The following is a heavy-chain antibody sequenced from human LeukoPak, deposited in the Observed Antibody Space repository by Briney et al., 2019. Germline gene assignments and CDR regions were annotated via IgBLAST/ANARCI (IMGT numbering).Heavy chain of an antibody. CDR1: GYSFTNYW. CDR2: IYPGDSDT. CDR3: ARDYAGAFDI. Sequence: GESLKISCNGSGYSFTNYWIAWVRQMPGKGLEWMGIIYPGDSDTRYSPSFQGQVTISADKSISTAYLQWSSLKASDTAMYYCARDYAGAFDIWGQGTMVAVSS. V-gene: IGHV5-51*01. D-gene: IGHD4-17*01. J-gene: IGHJ3*02.